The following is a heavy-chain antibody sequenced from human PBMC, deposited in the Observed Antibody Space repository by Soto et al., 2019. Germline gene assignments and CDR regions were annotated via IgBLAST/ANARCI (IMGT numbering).Heavy chain of an antibody. CDR2: IIPFFGQP. CDR3: ARGPWGMVLDYGMDV. D-gene: IGHD2-8*01. J-gene: IGHJ6*02. V-gene: IGHV1-69*12. Sequence: QVQLVQSGAEVRKPGSSVKVSCKASGDSFNTSAISGVRQAPGQGLEWMGGIIPFFGQPNYAQRLPDRVTITADEAPNTFYLELSSLTSDDTAVYYCARGPWGMVLDYGMDVWGQGTTVTVSS. CDR1: GDSFNTSA.